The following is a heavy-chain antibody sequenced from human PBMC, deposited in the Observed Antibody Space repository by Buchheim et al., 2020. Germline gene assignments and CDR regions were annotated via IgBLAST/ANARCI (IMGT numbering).Heavy chain of an antibody. CDR1: GGSISSGGYS. D-gene: IGHD2-2*01. CDR2: IYHSGST. V-gene: IGHV4-30-2*01. CDR3: ARGVTGYCSSTSCPTYYFDY. Sequence: QLQLQESGSGLVKPSQTLSLTCAVSGGSISSGGYSWSWIRQPPGKCLEWIGYIYHSGSTYYNPSLKSRVTISVDRSKNQFSLKLSSVTAADTAVYYCARGVTGYCSSTSCPTYYFDYWGQGTL. J-gene: IGHJ4*02.